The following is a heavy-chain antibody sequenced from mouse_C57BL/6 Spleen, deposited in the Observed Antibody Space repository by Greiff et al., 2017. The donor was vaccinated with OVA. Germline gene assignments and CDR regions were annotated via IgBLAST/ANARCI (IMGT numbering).Heavy chain of an antibody. CDR3: ARYGSSYWYFDV. J-gene: IGHJ1*03. CDR1: GYTFTSYW. CDR2: IDPSDSYT. Sequence: QVQLQQPGAELVMPGASVKLFCKASGYTFTSYWMHWVKQRPGQGLEWIGEIDPSDSYTNYNQKFKGKSTLTVDKSSSTAYMQLSSLTSEDSAVYYCARYGSSYWYFDVWGTGTTVTVSS. D-gene: IGHD1-1*01. V-gene: IGHV1-69*01.